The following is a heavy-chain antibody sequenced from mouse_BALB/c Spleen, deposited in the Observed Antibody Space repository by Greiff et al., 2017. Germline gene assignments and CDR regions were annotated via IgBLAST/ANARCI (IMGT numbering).Heavy chain of an antibody. J-gene: IGHJ4*01. CDR3: ARSTGGDAMDY. V-gene: IGHV5-17*02. Sequence: EVQLVESGGGLVKPGGSLKLSCAASGFTFSSYAMSWVRQAPEKGLEWVAYISSGSSTIYYADTVKGRFTISRDNPKNTLFLQMTSLRSEDTAMYYCARSTGGDAMDYWGQGTSVTVSS. CDR2: ISSGSSTI. CDR1: GFTFSSYA.